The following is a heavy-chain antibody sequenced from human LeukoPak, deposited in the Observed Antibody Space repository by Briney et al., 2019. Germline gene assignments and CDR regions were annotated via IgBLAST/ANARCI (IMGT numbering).Heavy chain of an antibody. V-gene: IGHV4-38-2*01. CDR3: ARSLSTAGIDF. CDR1: GYSISSGRY. J-gene: IGHJ4*02. CDR2: VYHSGTT. D-gene: IGHD2-2*01. Sequence: SETLSLTCAVSGYSISSGRYWGWIRPPPGKGLEWIGSVYHSGTTYYNPSLKSRLTISVDTSNNQFSLNLSSVTAADTAVYYCARSLSTAGIDFWGQGTLVTVSS.